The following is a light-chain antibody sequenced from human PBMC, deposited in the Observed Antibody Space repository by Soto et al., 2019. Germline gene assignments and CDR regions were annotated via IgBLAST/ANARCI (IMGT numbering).Light chain of an antibody. Sequence: DVQMTQSHSTLSAAVGDRVTITCRASQSISSWLAWYQQKPGKAPKLLIYDASSLESGVPSRFSGSGSGTEFTLTISSLQSEDFAVYYCQQYSNWPPITFGQGTRLETK. J-gene: IGKJ5*01. CDR3: QQYSNWPPIT. CDR1: QSISSW. CDR2: DAS. V-gene: IGKV1-5*01.